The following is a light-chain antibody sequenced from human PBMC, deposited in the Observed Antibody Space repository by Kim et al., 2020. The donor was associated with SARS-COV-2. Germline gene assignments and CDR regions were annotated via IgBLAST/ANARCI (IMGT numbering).Light chain of an antibody. CDR1: SSDVGGYDY. CDR3: GSYAGNNRLGVV. Sequence: VTISCTGSSSDVGGYDYVSWYQQSPGKAPKLMIYEVRKRPSGVPDRFSGSKSGNTASLTVSGLQAEDEADYYCGSYAGNNRLGVVFGGGTQLTVL. J-gene: IGLJ2*01. V-gene: IGLV2-8*01. CDR2: EVR.